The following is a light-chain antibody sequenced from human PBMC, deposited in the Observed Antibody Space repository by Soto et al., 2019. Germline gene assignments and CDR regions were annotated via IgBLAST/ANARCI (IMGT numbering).Light chain of an antibody. CDR1: QSVSTW. CDR2: KAS. V-gene: IGKV1-5*03. J-gene: IGKJ3*01. CDR3: QQYNNWPPVT. Sequence: DIQMTQSPSTLSASVGDRVTITCRASQSVSTWLAWYQQKPGKAPKLLIYKASSLESGVPSRFSGSGSGTEFTLTISSLQSEDFAVYFCQQYNNWPPVTFGPGTKVDIK.